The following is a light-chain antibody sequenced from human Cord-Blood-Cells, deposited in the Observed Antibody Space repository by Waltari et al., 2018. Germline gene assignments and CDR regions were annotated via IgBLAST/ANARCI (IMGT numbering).Light chain of an antibody. CDR3: QSYDSSLSGYV. CDR2: GNS. J-gene: IGLJ1*01. CDR1: SSNIGAGYD. Sequence: QSVLTQPPSVSGAPGQRVTISCTGSSSNIGAGYDVHWYQQLPGTAPKLLIYGNSTRPSGGPDRFSVSKSVTSASLAITGLQAEDEADYYCQSYDSSLSGYVFGTGTKVTVL. V-gene: IGLV1-40*01.